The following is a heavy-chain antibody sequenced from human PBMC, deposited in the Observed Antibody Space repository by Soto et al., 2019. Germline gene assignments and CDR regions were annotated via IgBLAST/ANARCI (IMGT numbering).Heavy chain of an antibody. CDR3: AREYCSSTSCYVGRWFDP. CDR2: IYYSGST. V-gene: IGHV4-31*03. Sequence: QVQLQESGPGLVKPSQTLSLTCTVSGGSISSGGYYWSWIRQHPGKGLEWIGYIYYSGSTYYNPSLKSRVTISVDTSKNQFSLKLSSVTAADTAVYYCAREYCSSTSCYVGRWFDPWGHGTLVTVSS. D-gene: IGHD2-2*01. CDR1: GGSISSGGYY. J-gene: IGHJ5*02.